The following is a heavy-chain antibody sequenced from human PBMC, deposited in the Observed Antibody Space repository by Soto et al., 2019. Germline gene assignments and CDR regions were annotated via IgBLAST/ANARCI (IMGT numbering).Heavy chain of an antibody. D-gene: IGHD6-19*01. Sequence: EVQLLESGGGLVQPGGSLRLSCAASGFTFSSYAMSWVRQAPGKGLEWVSSISVSGGSTNYADSVKDRFTISRDNSQNTLHLEMNGLRAEDPAVYYCAGDLLRGLVVAGFDYWGQGTLCTVSS. J-gene: IGHJ4*02. CDR1: GFTFSSYA. CDR2: ISVSGGST. V-gene: IGHV3-23*01. CDR3: AGDLLRGLVVAGFDY.